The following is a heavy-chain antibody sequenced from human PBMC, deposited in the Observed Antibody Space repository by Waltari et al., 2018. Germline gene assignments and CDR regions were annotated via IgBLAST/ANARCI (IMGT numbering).Heavy chain of an antibody. D-gene: IGHD5-18*01. V-gene: IGHV4-39*01. CDR1: GGSISSSSYY. J-gene: IGHJ4*02. CDR2: IYYSGST. CDR3: ARSDTAMVYFDY. Sequence: QLQLQESGPGLVKPSETLSLPCTVSGGSISSSSYYCGWLRQPPGKGLEWIGSIYYSGSTYYNPSLESRVTISVDTSKNQFSLKLSSVTAADTAVYYCARSDTAMVYFDYWGQGTLVTVSS.